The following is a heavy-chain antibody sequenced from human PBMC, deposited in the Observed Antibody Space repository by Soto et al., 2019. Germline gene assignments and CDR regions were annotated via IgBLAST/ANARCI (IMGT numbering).Heavy chain of an antibody. Sequence: QVQLVESGGGLVKPGGSLRLSCAASGFTFSDYYMSWIRQAPGKGLEWVSYISSSSSYTNYADTVKGRFTISRDNAKNSMYVQMNSLRAEEAAVYYCASPVLWFGDDGWGQGTLVTVSS. J-gene: IGHJ4*02. V-gene: IGHV3-11*05. CDR1: GFTFSDYY. CDR2: ISSSSSYT. D-gene: IGHD3-10*01. CDR3: ASPVLWFGDDG.